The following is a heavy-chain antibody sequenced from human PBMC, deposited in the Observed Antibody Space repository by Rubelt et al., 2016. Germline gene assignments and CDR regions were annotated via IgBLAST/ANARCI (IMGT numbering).Heavy chain of an antibody. CDR3: ARGAGYCSSTSCSSNWFDP. D-gene: IGHD2-2*01. J-gene: IGHJ5*02. V-gene: IGHV4-59*13. Sequence: ESGPGLVKPSETLSLTCTVSDGSISRYYWSWIRQPPGKGLEWIGSIYYTGSANYNSSLKSRVTISVDTSKNQFSLKLSSVTAADTAVYYCARGAGYCSSTSCSSNWFDPWGQGTLVTVSS. CDR1: DGSISRYY. CDR2: IYYTGSA.